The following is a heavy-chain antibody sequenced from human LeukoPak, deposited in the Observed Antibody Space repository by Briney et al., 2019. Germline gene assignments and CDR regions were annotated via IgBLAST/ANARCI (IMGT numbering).Heavy chain of an antibody. CDR3: ARDQGDNSYGYYAIWYAFDV. Sequence: ASVKVSCKASGGTFNNYAISWVRQAPGQGLEWMGRIVPILGIANYAQEFQGRLIITADKATSSAYMELSSLRSEGTAVYYCARDQGDNSYGYYAIWYAFDVWGQGTMVTVSS. CDR1: GGTFNNYA. V-gene: IGHV1-69*04. J-gene: IGHJ3*01. CDR2: IVPILGIA. D-gene: IGHD5-18*01.